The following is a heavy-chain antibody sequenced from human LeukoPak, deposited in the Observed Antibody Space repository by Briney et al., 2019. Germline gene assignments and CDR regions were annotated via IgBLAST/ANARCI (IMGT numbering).Heavy chain of an antibody. CDR2: ISAYNGNT. J-gene: IGHJ2*01. D-gene: IGHD6-13*01. CDR1: GYTFTGYY. V-gene: IGHV1-18*04. Sequence: ASVKVSCKASGYTFTGYYMHWVRQAPGQGLEWMGWISAYNGNTNYAQKLQGRVTMTTDTSTSTAYMELRSLRSDDTAVYYCARVLAAAGYWYFDLWGRGTLVTVSS. CDR3: ARVLAAAGYWYFDL.